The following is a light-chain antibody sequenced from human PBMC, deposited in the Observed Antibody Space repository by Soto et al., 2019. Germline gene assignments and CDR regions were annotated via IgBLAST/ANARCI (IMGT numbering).Light chain of an antibody. CDR2: DTS. Sequence: EIVLTQSPGTLSLSPGERVTLSCRASQSISNVYLAWYQQKPGEAPRLLIYDTSTRTTGIPDRFSGSVSGTDFTLTISRLEPEEFAVYDCQQSCSSPSTFGEGPMMEIK. V-gene: IGKV3-20*01. CDR3: QQSCSSPST. J-gene: IGKJ2*02. CDR1: QSISNVY.